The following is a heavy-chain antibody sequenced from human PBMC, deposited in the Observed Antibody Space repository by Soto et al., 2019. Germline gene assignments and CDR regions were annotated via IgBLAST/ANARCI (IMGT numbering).Heavy chain of an antibody. J-gene: IGHJ4*02. CDR3: ARHSRKNSPPGPFDY. Sequence: GESLKISCKGSGYSFTSYWIGWVRQMPGKGLEWMGIIYPGDSDTRYSPSFQGQVTISADKSISTAYLQWSSLKASDTAMYYCARHSRKNSPPGPFDYWGQGTMVTVSS. V-gene: IGHV5-51*01. D-gene: IGHD6-13*01. CDR1: GYSFTSYW. CDR2: IYPGDSDT.